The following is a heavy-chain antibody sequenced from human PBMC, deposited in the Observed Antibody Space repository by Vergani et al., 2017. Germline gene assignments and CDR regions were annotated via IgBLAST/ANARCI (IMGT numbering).Heavy chain of an antibody. Sequence: QVQLVESGGGVVQPGRSLRHSCAASGFTFSSYGMHWVRQAPGKGLEWVAVISYDGSNKYYADSVKGRFTISRDNAKNSLYLQMNSLRAEDTAVYYCARDQRAYSSAYGAFDIWGQGTMVTVSS. CDR1: GFTFSSYG. J-gene: IGHJ3*02. CDR2: ISYDGSNK. CDR3: ARDQRAYSSAYGAFDI. V-gene: IGHV3-30*03. D-gene: IGHD6-25*01.